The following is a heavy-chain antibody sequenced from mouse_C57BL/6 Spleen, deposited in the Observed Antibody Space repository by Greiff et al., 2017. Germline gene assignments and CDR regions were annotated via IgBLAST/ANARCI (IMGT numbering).Heavy chain of an antibody. CDR2: IYPGSGST. D-gene: IGHD4-1*01. Sequence: QVQLKQPGAELVKPGASVKMSCKASGYTFTSYWITWVKQRPGQGLEWIGDIYPGSGSTNYNEKFKSKATLTVDTSSSTAYMQLSSLTSEDSAVYYCASWDERTAWFAYWGQGTLVTVSA. CDR3: ASWDERTAWFAY. J-gene: IGHJ3*01. V-gene: IGHV1-55*01. CDR1: GYTFTSYW.